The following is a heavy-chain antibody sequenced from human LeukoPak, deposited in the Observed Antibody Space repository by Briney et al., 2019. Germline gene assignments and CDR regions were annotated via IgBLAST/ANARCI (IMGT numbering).Heavy chain of an antibody. J-gene: IGHJ4*02. Sequence: GGSLRLSCAASGFTFSTYWMTWVRQAPGKGLEWVSFISSSSSYIYYADSVKGRFTISRDNAKNSLYLQMNSLRVEDTAVYYCARVPDNYDILTGYDTPLGWGQGTLVTVSS. CDR1: GFTFSTYW. V-gene: IGHV3-21*06. CDR2: ISSSSSYI. D-gene: IGHD3-9*01. CDR3: ARVPDNYDILTGYDTPLG.